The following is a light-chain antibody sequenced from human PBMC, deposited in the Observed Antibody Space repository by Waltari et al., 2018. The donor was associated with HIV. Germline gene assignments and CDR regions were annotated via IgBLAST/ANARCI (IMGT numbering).Light chain of an antibody. CDR1: QTLLHPSEDTDF. CDR2: WAS. CDR3: QQFHSVPYT. V-gene: IGKV4-1*01. J-gene: IGKJ2*01. Sequence: VFTHSPPSLALSVSEGGTLHCKSSQTLLHPSEDTDFLAWDKQKPGHRAKLLFYWASTRSSGVPDRFAGSGSGTDFSLTISSLQAEDVAVYDCQQFHSVPYTFGQGTKLEIK.